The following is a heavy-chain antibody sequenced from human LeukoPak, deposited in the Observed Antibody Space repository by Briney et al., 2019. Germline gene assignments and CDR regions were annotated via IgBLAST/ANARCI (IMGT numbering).Heavy chain of an antibody. CDR2: ISGSGGST. CDR3: AKMTGSSWYVTKGWFDP. D-gene: IGHD6-13*01. J-gene: IGHJ5*02. CDR1: GFTFSSYA. Sequence: PGGSLRLSCAASGFTFSSYAMSWVRQAPGKGLEWVSAISGSGGSTYYADSVKGRFTISRDNAKNSLYLQMNSLRAEDTAVFYCAKMTGSSWYVTKGWFDPWGQGTLVTVSS. V-gene: IGHV3-23*01.